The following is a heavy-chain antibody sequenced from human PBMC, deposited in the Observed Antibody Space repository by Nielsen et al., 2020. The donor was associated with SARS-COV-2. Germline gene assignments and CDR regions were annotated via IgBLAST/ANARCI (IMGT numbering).Heavy chain of an antibody. CDR1: GGSFNSYP. CDR3: ARGITTNTGYFDP. V-gene: IGHV1-69*13. J-gene: IGHJ5*02. D-gene: IGHD1-20*01. Sequence: SVKVSCKPSGGSFNSYPVNWVRLAPGQGLEWMGTIIPFFGRPKYAQKFRGRVTITADGSTSTAFLELSGLRSEDTALYYCARGITTNTGYFDPWGQGTLVTVSS. CDR2: IIPFFGRP.